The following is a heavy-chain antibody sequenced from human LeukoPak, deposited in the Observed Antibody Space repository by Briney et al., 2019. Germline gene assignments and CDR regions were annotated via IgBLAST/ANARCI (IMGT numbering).Heavy chain of an antibody. V-gene: IGHV4-30-4*01. CDR1: GGSTSSGDYF. J-gene: IGHJ4*02. CDR3: ARETMAGHFDY. Sequence: LQTLSLTCTVSGGSTSSGDYFWSWIRQPPGKGLEWIGYIYYSGTTYYNPSLKSRVTISVDTSKNQFSLNLSSVTAVDTAVYFCARETMAGHFDYWGQGALVTVSS. D-gene: IGHD6-19*01. CDR2: IYYSGTT.